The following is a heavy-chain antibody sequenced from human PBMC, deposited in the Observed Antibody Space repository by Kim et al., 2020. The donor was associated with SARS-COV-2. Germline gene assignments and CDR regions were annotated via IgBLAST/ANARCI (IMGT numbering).Heavy chain of an antibody. D-gene: IGHD7-27*01. Sequence: STNSADSVKARFTISRDKSKNTLFLHMNSLRADDTAMYYCAKDLNLGFDSWGQGTLVTVSA. CDR2: ST. V-gene: IGHV3-23*01. CDR3: AKDLNLGFDS. J-gene: IGHJ4*02.